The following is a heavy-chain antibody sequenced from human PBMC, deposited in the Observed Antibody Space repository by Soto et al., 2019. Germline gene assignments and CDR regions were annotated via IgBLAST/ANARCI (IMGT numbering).Heavy chain of an antibody. CDR3: AKYLYGYSSGWYAYFDY. D-gene: IGHD6-19*01. J-gene: IGHJ4*02. V-gene: IGHV1-18*01. Sequence: QKLQGRVTMTTDTSTSTAYMELRSLRSDDTAVYYCAKYLYGYSSGWYAYFDYWGQGTLVTVSS.